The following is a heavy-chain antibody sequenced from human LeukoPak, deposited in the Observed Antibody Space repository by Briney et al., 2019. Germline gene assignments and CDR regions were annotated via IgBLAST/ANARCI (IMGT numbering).Heavy chain of an antibody. J-gene: IGHJ3*02. D-gene: IGHD6-19*01. Sequence: ASVKVSCKASGYTFANYGVSWVRQAPGQGLEWMGWISVYKGNTHFAQKFQGRVTMTTDTYTSTAYMELRSLRSDDTAVYYCARETGQWLAPAAFDIWGQGTMVTVSS. V-gene: IGHV1-18*01. CDR3: ARETGQWLAPAAFDI. CDR2: ISVYKGNT. CDR1: GYTFANYG.